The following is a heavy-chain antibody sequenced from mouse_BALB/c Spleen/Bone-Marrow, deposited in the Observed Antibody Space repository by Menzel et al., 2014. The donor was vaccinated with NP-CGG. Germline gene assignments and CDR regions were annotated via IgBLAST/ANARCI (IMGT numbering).Heavy chain of an antibody. CDR3: TREDYGAY. V-gene: IGHV5-12-2*01. CDR2: ISNGGGST. CDR1: GLTFTSYT. Sequence: EVQLVESGGGLVQPGGSLKLSCAASGLTFTSYTMSWVRQTPEKRLEWVAYISNGGGSTYYPDTVKGRFTISRDNAKNTLYLQMSSLKSEDTAIYYCTREDYGAYWGQGTLVTVSA. J-gene: IGHJ3*01. D-gene: IGHD2-4*01.